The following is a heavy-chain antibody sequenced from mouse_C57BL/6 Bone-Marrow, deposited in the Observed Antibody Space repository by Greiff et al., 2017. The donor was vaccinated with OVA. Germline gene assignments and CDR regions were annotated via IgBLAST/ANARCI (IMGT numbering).Heavy chain of an antibody. Sequence: VHVKQSVAELVRPGASVKLSCTASGFNIKNTYMHWVKQRPEQGLEWIGRIDPANGNTKYAPKFQGKATITADTSSNTAYLQLSSLTSEDTAIYYCARSHYYGSSFSFYFDYWGQGTTLTVSS. CDR2: IDPANGNT. J-gene: IGHJ2*01. CDR1: GFNIKNTY. CDR3: ARSHYYGSSFSFYFDY. V-gene: IGHV14-3*01. D-gene: IGHD1-1*01.